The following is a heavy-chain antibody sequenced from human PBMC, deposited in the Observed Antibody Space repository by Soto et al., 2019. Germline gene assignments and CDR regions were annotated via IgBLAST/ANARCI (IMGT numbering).Heavy chain of an antibody. Sequence: HPGGSLRLSCAASGFTFSSYAMHWVRQAPGKGLEWVAVISYDGSNKYYADSVKGRFTISRDNSKNTLYLQMNSLRAEDTAVYYCARDYVPTSPPRNNWFDPWGQGTLVTVSS. CDR1: GFTFSSYA. CDR3: ARDYVPTSPPRNNWFDP. CDR2: ISYDGSNK. D-gene: IGHD3-16*01. J-gene: IGHJ5*02. V-gene: IGHV3-30-3*01.